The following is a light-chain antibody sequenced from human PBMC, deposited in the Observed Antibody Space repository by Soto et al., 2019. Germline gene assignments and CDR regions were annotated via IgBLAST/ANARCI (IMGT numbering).Light chain of an antibody. J-gene: IGKJ1*01. Sequence: EIVMTQSPATLSVSPGERATLSCRASQSVSSNLAWYQQKPGQAPRLLIYGASTRATGIPARFSGSGSGTEFTLTISSLQSEDVGVEYCQQYNNWPPWTFGQGTKVEIK. CDR1: QSVSSN. CDR3: QQYNNWPPWT. V-gene: IGKV3D-15*01. CDR2: GAS.